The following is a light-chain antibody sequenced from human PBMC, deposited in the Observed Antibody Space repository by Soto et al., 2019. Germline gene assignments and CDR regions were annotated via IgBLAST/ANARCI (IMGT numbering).Light chain of an antibody. CDR3: QQYNSYSWT. CDR2: HAS. Sequence: DIPMTQYAAAVPASVKERVTSTSGASQSISNWLAWYQQKPGTAPKVLIYHASNLQSGVPSRFSGSGSGTEFTLTISSLQPDDFATYYCQQYNSYSWTFGQGTKVDI. J-gene: IGKJ1*01. CDR1: QSISNW. V-gene: IGKV1-5*01.